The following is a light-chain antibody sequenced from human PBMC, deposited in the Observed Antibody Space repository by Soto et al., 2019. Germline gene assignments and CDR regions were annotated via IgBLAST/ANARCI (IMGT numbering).Light chain of an antibody. J-gene: IGLJ3*02. CDR1: SGHSSYI. Sequence: QLVLTQSSSASASLGSSVKLTCTLSSGHSSYIIAWHQQQPGKAPRYLMKLEGSGSYNKGSGVPDRFSVSSSGADRYLTISNLQFEDEADSYCETWDSNTRVFGGVTKLTVL. CDR3: ETWDSNTRV. V-gene: IGLV4-60*02. CDR2: LEGSGSY.